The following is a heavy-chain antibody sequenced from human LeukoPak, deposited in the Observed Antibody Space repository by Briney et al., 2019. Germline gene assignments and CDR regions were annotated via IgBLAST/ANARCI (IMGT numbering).Heavy chain of an antibody. Sequence: ASVKVSCKVSGYTLTELSMHWVRQAPGKGLEWMGGFDPEDGETIYAQKFQGRVTMTEDTSTDTAYMELSSLRSEDTAVYYCATPSGSYGSLAFDIWGQGTMVTVSS. J-gene: IGHJ3*02. CDR2: FDPEDGET. V-gene: IGHV1-24*01. D-gene: IGHD1-26*01. CDR3: ATPSGSYGSLAFDI. CDR1: GYTLTELS.